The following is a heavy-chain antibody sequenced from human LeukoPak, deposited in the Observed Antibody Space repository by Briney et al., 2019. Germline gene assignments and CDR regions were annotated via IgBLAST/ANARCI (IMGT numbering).Heavy chain of an antibody. V-gene: IGHV4-34*01. D-gene: IGHD6-19*01. CDR3: ARVDPNSSGLDY. CDR1: GGSFSGYY. Sequence: SETLSLTCAVYGGSFSGYYWSWIRQPPEKGLEWIGEINHSGSTNYNPSLKSRVTISVDTSKNQFSLKLSSVTAADTAVYYCARVDPNSSGLDYWGQGTLVTVSS. CDR2: INHSGST. J-gene: IGHJ4*02.